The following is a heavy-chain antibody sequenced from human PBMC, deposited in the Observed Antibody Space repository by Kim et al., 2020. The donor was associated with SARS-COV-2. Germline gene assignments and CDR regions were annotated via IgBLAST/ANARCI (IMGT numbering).Heavy chain of an antibody. J-gene: IGHJ3*02. V-gene: IGHV3-23*01. D-gene: IGHD7-27*01. CDR3: AKDDSGADAFDI. Sequence: YYADSVKGRFTISRDNSKNTLYLQMNSLRAEDTAVYYCAKDDSGADAFDIWGQGTMVTVSS.